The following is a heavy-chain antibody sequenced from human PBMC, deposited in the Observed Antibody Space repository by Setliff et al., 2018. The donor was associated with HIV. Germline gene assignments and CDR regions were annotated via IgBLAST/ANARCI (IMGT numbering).Heavy chain of an antibody. CDR1: GFTFSNSG. Sequence: GGSLRLSCAASGFTFSNSGMHWVRQAPGKGLEWVTFIRYDESDKDYADSVKGRFTISRDNSKNTLYLQMNSLRSEDSAVYYCASGKNYIFWSSYFGMDVWGQGTTVTVSS. J-gene: IGHJ6*02. V-gene: IGHV3-30*02. CDR3: ASGKNYIFWSSYFGMDV. D-gene: IGHD3-3*01. CDR2: IRYDESDK.